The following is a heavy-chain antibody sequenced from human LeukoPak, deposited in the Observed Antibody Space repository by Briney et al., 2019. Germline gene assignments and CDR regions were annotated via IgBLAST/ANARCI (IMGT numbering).Heavy chain of an antibody. D-gene: IGHD2-15*01. V-gene: IGHV3-23*01. J-gene: IGHJ4*02. CDR2: ITGSGDST. CDR1: GFTFSNNG. Sequence: GGSLRLSCAASGFTFSNNGMTWVRQAPGKGLEWVSSITGSGDSTYYADSVRGRFTISRDNPKNTLYLQMNRLRPEDAAVYYCAKAPVTTCRGAFCYPFDYWGLGTLVTVSS. CDR3: AKAPVTTCRGAFCYPFDY.